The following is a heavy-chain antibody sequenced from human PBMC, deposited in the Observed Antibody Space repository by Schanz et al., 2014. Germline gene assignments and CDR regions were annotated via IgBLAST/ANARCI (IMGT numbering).Heavy chain of an antibody. CDR1: GFSFSSYA. Sequence: EVQLVESGGGLVEPGGSLRHSCAASGFSFSSYAMGWVRQARGKGLEWVSAMNESHSTIYYADSVKGRFTISRDNSKNTVYIQMNSLRAEDTAVYYCARGGPAYYFDDWGQGTLVTVSS. J-gene: IGHJ4*02. CDR3: ARGGPAYYFDD. V-gene: IGHV3-23*04. CDR2: MNESHSTI.